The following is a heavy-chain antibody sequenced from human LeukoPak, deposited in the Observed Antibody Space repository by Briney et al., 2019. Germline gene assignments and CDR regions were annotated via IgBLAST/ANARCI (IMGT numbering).Heavy chain of an antibody. J-gene: IGHJ4*02. CDR3: ARDRHCSGGSCQAFDY. CDR2: IYYSGST. CDR1: GGSISSGDYY. V-gene: IGHV4-30-4*01. D-gene: IGHD2-15*01. Sequence: PSETLSLTCTVSGGSISSGDYYWSWIRQPPGKGLEWIGYIYYSGSTYYNPSLKSRVTISVDTSKNQFSLKLSSVTAADTAVYYCARDRHCSGGSCQAFDYWGQGTLVTVSS.